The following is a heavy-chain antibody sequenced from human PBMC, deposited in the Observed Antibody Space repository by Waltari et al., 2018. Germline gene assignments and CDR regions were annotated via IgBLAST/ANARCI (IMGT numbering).Heavy chain of an antibody. D-gene: IGHD2-21*02. CDR3: ARRVVTTGGVDY. Sequence: QLQLQESGPRLVRPSETLSLTCTVSGGSISSTTYYWAWIRQTPGKGLEWIGYIHYSGNTYYNPSRRSRVTISADTSKNQFSLNLRSVTAADTAVYYCARRVVTTGGVDYWGQGTLVTVSS. J-gene: IGHJ4*02. CDR2: IHYSGNT. V-gene: IGHV4-39*07. CDR1: GGSISSTTYY.